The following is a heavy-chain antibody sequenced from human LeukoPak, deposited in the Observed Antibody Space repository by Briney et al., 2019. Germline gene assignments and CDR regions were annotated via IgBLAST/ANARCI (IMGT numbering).Heavy chain of an antibody. Sequence: SETLSLTCTVSGGSISSSSYYWGWIRQPPGKGLEWIGSIYYSGSTYYNPSLKSRGTISVDTSKNQFSLKLNSVTAADTAVYYCARHSTTYYYDSSGSGGYFQHWGQGTLVTVFS. J-gene: IGHJ1*01. CDR2: IYYSGST. CDR1: GGSISSSSYY. D-gene: IGHD3-22*01. CDR3: ARHSTTYYYDSSGSGGYFQH. V-gene: IGHV4-39*01.